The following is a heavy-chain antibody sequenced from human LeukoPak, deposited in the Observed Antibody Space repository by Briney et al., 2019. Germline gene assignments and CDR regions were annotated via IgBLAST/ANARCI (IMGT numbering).Heavy chain of an antibody. Sequence: GGSLRPSCAASGFTFNDYGMSWVRQAPGKGLEWVCGINWNGGSTAYADSVKGRFTISRDNAKNSLYLQVKSLRAEDTALYYCARAGYTSSHNWFDPWGQGTLVTDSS. CDR3: ARAGYTSSHNWFDP. CDR2: INWNGGST. J-gene: IGHJ5*02. CDR1: GFTFNDYG. V-gene: IGHV3-20*04. D-gene: IGHD6-13*01.